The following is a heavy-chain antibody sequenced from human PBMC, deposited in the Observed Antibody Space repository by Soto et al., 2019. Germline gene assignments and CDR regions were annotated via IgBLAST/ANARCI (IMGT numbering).Heavy chain of an antibody. Sequence: PSETLSLTCAVSGGSLSSGTNYWSWIRQHPGKGLEWIGNINYSGSTYYNPSLKSRLTISVETSKNQFSLKLSSVSAADTAVYYCARYNYYEDLTKPHKTFQHWGPGTLVTVSS. CDR1: GGSLSSGTNY. CDR3: ARYNYYEDLTKPHKTFQH. V-gene: IGHV4-31*11. CDR2: INYSGST. D-gene: IGHD3-22*01. J-gene: IGHJ1*01.